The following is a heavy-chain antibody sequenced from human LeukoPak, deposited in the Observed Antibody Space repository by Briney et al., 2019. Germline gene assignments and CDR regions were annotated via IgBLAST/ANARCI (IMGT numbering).Heavy chain of an antibody. Sequence: SETLSLTCAVYGGSFSGYYWSWIRQPPGKGLEWIGEINHSGSTNYNPSLKSRVTISVDTSKNQFSLKLSSVTAADTAVYYCARFPYGAAPFDYWGQGTLVTVSS. V-gene: IGHV4-34*01. J-gene: IGHJ4*02. CDR2: INHSGST. CDR3: ARFPYGAAPFDY. CDR1: GGSFSGYY. D-gene: IGHD4-17*01.